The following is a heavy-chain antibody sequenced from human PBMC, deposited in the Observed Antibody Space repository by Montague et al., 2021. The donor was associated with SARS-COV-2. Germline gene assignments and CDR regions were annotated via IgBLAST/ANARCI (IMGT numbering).Heavy chain of an antibody. CDR2: IYLSGST. D-gene: IGHD5-24*01. Sequence: SETLSLTCTVSGYSISSGYYWGWIRQPPGKGLEWIGNIYLSGSTYYNPSLKSRVTISVDTSKNQFSLKLSSVTAADTAVYYCAREGLTSLQLWSWFDPWGQGTMVTVSS. CDR1: GYSISSGYY. CDR3: AREGLTSLQLWSWFDP. J-gene: IGHJ5*02. V-gene: IGHV4-38-2*02.